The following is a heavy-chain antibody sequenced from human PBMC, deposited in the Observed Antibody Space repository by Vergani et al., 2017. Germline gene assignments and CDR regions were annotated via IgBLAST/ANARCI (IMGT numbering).Heavy chain of an antibody. D-gene: IGHD6-13*01. Sequence: VQLLESGGGLVQPGGSLRLSCAASGFTFSSYGMHWVRQAPGKGLEWVAVISYDGSNKYYADSVKGRFTISRDNSKNTLYLQMNSLRAEDTAVYYCAKDSRIAAAGTSYYYGMDVWGQGTTVTVSS. CDR3: AKDSRIAAAGTSYYYGMDV. CDR2: ISYDGSNK. J-gene: IGHJ6*02. CDR1: GFTFSSYG. V-gene: IGHV3-30*18.